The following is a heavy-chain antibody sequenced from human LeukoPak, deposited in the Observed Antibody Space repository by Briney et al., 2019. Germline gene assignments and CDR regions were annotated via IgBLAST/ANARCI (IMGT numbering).Heavy chain of an antibody. D-gene: IGHD6-13*01. V-gene: IGHV1-69*04. Sequence: SVKVSCKASGGTFSSYAISWVRQAPGQGLEWMGRIIPILGIANYAQKFQGRVTITADKSTSTAYMELSSLRSEDTAVYYCAREYSSSWYRPGVFDYWGQGTLVTVSS. CDR1: GGTFSSYA. J-gene: IGHJ4*02. CDR2: IIPILGIA. CDR3: AREYSSSWYRPGVFDY.